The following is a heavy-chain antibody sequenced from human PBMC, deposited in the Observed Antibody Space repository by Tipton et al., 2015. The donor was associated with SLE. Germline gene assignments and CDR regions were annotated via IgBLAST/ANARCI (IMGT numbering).Heavy chain of an antibody. CDR2: ISSSSSYI. J-gene: IGHJ4*02. V-gene: IGHV3-21*03. Sequence: SLRLSCAASGFTFSSYSMNWVRQAPGKGLEWVSSISSSSSYIYYADSVKGRFTISRGNAKNSLYLQMNSLRAEDTAVYYCARDCCDSSGYYPRYFDYWGQGTLVTVSS. CDR1: GFTFSSYS. D-gene: IGHD3-22*01. CDR3: ARDCCDSSGYYPRYFDY.